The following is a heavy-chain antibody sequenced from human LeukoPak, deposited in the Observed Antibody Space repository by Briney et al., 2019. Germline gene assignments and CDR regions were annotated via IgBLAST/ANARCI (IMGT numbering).Heavy chain of an antibody. D-gene: IGHD2/OR15-2a*01. J-gene: IGHJ4*02. V-gene: IGHV2-5*02. Sequence: SGPTLVNPTQTLTLTCTFSGFSLSTSGVGVGWIRQPPEKALEWLAVIYWDDDKRNSPSLKSRLTITKDTSKNQVVLTMINLDPVDTATYYCAHREYGPFDNWGQGTLVTVSS. CDR1: GFSLSTSGVG. CDR2: IYWDDDK. CDR3: AHREYGPFDN.